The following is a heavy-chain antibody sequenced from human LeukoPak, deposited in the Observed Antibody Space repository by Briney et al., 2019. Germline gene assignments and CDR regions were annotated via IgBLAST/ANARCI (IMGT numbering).Heavy chain of an antibody. J-gene: IGHJ6*03. D-gene: IGHD2-15*01. V-gene: IGHV3-64*01. CDR2: ISSNGNT. CDR3: ARARVAAKSGYMDV. Sequence: GGSLRLSCAASGFSFSTYGMYWVRQAPGKGLEYVSSISSNGNTYYANSVKGRFTISRDNPKNTLYLQMGSLRDEDLAVYYCARARVAAKSGYMDVWGTGTTVTISS. CDR1: GFSFSTYG.